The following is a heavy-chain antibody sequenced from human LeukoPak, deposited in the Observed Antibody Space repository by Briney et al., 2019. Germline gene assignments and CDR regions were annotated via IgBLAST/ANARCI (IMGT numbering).Heavy chain of an antibody. V-gene: IGHV1-8*01. CDR2: MNPRSGNT. CDR3: AKERDDLPTEKYGLDV. Sequence: ASVKVSCEASGYNFASFDVNWVRHVTGQGLEWMGWMNPRSGNTGYAQKFQGRLTMTKDTSISTAYMELSSLISEDTAVYYCAKERDDLPTEKYGLDVWGQGTTVIVSS. D-gene: IGHD5-24*01. CDR1: GYNFASFD. J-gene: IGHJ6*02.